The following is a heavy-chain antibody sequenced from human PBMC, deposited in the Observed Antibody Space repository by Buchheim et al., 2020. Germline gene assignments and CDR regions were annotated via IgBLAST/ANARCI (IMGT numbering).Heavy chain of an antibody. CDR1: GFTFSSYG. Sequence: QVQLVESGGGVVQPGRSLRLSCAASGFTFSSYGMHWVRQAPGKGLEWVAVIWYDGSNKYYADSVKGRFTISRDNSKNTLYLQMNSLRAEDTAVYYCARATYCTNGVCYTGYYYYGMDVWGQGTT. CDR3: ARATYCTNGVCYTGYYYYGMDV. D-gene: IGHD2-8*01. J-gene: IGHJ6*02. CDR2: IWYDGSNK. V-gene: IGHV3-33*01.